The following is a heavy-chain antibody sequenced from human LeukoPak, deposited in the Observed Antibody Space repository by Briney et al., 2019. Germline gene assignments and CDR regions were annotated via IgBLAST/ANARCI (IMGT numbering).Heavy chain of an antibody. Sequence: GSLRLSCAASGFTFSSYWMSWVRQAPGKGLEWAADIKEDGTHKYYVGSVRGRFTISRDNAKNSLYLQMNSLRAEDTAIYYCAREARGTRAAFDVWGQGTMVTVFS. CDR1: GFTFSSYW. CDR3: AREARGTRAAFDV. J-gene: IGHJ3*01. V-gene: IGHV3-7*01. D-gene: IGHD2-8*01. CDR2: IKEDGTHK.